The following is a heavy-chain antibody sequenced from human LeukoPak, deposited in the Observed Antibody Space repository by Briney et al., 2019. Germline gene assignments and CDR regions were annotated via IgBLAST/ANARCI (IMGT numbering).Heavy chain of an antibody. CDR1: GFTFSSYG. CDR2: ISCDGSNK. D-gene: IGHD3-10*01. V-gene: IGHV3-30*18. CDR3: AKDGEEYYGSGSYYNFHHLDY. J-gene: IGHJ4*02. Sequence: GGSLRLSCAASGFTFSSYGMHWVRRAPGKGLEWVAVISCDGSNKYYADSVKGRFTISRDNSKNTLYLQMNSLRAEDTAVYYCAKDGEEYYGSGSYYNFHHLDYWGQGTLVTVSS.